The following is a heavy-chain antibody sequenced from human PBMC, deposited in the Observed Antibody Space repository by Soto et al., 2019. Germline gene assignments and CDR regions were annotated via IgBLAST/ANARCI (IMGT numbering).Heavy chain of an antibody. CDR3: AREGPAPYYYYGMDV. Sequence: TTYAQKLKGRLTMTTDTSTSTAYMELRSLTSDDTAVYYCAREGPAPYYYYGMDVWGQGSTVTVSS. CDR2: T. V-gene: IGHV1-18*01. J-gene: IGHJ6*02.